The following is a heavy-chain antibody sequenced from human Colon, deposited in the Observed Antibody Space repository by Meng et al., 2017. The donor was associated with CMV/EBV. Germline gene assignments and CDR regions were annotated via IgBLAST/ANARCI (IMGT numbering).Heavy chain of an antibody. D-gene: IGHD4-11*01. Sequence: MNGVSEDTEKGIEWKGNEEHRGDRTNNEKKMKGRLTLSEDRSRTTKYMELSSLRSEDTAIYYCARDNSHWSKDFWGQGTLVTVSS. V-gene: IGHV1-46*04. CDR2: EEHRGDRT. CDR3: ARDNSHWSKDF. J-gene: IGHJ4*02.